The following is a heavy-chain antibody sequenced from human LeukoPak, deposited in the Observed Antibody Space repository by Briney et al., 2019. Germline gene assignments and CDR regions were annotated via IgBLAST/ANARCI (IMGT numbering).Heavy chain of an antibody. V-gene: IGHV3-9*01. CDR2: ISWNSGSI. Sequence: PGGSLRLSCAASGFTFDDYAMHWVRQAPGKGLEWVSGISWNSGSIGYADSVKGRFTISRDNAKNSLYLQMNSLRAEDTALYDCAKDMGHRRSAGYYYYYGMDVWGQGTTVTVSS. CDR3: AKDMGHRRSAGYYYYYGMDV. J-gene: IGHJ6*02. CDR1: GFTFDDYA. D-gene: IGHD6-13*01.